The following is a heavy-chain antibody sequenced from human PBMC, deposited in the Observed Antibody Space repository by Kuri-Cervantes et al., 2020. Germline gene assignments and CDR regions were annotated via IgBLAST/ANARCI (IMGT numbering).Heavy chain of an antibody. J-gene: IGHJ5*01. Sequence: GESLKISCAASGFIFSDYGMNWVRQAPGKGLEWLSHISSDSKNIYYADSVRGRFTISRDNAKNSLYLQMNSLRAEDTAVYYCARGSRYSSSWYGSWGQGTLVTVSS. CDR3: ARGSRYSSSWYGS. V-gene: IGHV3-48*01. CDR1: GFIFSDYG. CDR2: ISSDSKNI. D-gene: IGHD6-13*01.